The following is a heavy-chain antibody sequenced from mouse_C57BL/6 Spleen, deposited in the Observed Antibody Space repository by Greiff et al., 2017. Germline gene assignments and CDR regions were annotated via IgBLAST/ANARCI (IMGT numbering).Heavy chain of an antibody. V-gene: IGHV1-55*01. CDR3: ARGRQLRPAWFAY. Sequence: QVQLQQSGAELVKPGASVKMSCKASGYTFTSYWITWVKQRPGQGLEWIGDIYPGSGSTNYNEKFKSKATLTVDTSSSTAYMQRSSLTSEDSAVYYCARGRQLRPAWFAYWGQGTLVTVSA. J-gene: IGHJ3*01. CDR1: GYTFTSYW. CDR2: IYPGSGST. D-gene: IGHD3-2*02.